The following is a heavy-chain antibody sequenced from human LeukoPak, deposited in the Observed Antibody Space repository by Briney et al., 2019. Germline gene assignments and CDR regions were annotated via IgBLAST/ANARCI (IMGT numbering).Heavy chain of an antibody. Sequence: PGGSLRLSCAASGFTFSSYEMNWVRQDPGKGLEWVSYISSSGSAIYYADSVKGRFTIYRDNAKNSLYLQMNSLRAEDTAVYYCARLLTGVPDYWGQGTLVTVSS. J-gene: IGHJ4*02. CDR2: ISSSGSAI. V-gene: IGHV3-48*03. CDR1: GFTFSSYE. D-gene: IGHD1-14*01. CDR3: ARLLTGVPDY.